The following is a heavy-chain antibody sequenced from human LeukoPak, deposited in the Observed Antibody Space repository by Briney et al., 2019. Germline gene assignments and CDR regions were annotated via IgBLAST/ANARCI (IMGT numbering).Heavy chain of an antibody. V-gene: IGHV4-59*01. D-gene: IGHD1-7*01. CDR1: GGSISSYY. Sequence: SETLSLTCTVSGGSISSYYWSWIRQPPGKGLEWIGYIYYSGSTNYNPSLKSRATISVDTSKNQFSLKLSSVTAADTAVYYCARDNWNYGSSMDVWGQGTTVTVSS. CDR2: IYYSGST. J-gene: IGHJ6*02. CDR3: ARDNWNYGSSMDV.